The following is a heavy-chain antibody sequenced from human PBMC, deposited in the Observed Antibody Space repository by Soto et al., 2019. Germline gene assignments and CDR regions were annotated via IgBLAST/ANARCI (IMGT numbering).Heavy chain of an antibody. D-gene: IGHD6-19*01. V-gene: IGHV4-59*01. J-gene: IGHJ4*02. Sequence: SETLSLTCTVSGGSISSYYWSWIRQPPGKGLEWIGYIYYSGSTNYNPSLKSRVTISVDTSKNQFSLKLSSVTAADTAVYYCARGYSSGRFGFDYWGQGTLVTVSS. CDR3: ARGYSSGRFGFDY. CDR1: GGSISSYY. CDR2: IYYSGST.